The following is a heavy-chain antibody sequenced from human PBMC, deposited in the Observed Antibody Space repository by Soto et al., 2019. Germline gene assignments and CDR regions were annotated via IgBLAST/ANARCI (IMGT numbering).Heavy chain of an antibody. J-gene: IGHJ5*02. CDR2: IIPIFGTA. CDR3: ARDAPCLSTSCYAGDNWFDP. V-gene: IGHV1-69*12. CDR1: GGTFSSYA. Sequence: QVQLVQSGAEVKKPGSSVKVSCKASGGTFSSYAISWVRQAPGQGLEWMGGIIPIFGTANYAQKFQGRVTITADESTSTAYMELSSLRSEDTAVYYCARDAPCLSTSCYAGDNWFDPWGQGTLVTVSS. D-gene: IGHD2-2*01.